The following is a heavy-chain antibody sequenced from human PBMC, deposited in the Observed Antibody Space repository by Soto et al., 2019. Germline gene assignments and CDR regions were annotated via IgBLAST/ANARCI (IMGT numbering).Heavy chain of an antibody. CDR2: ISWNSGSI. J-gene: IGHJ4*02. CDR1: GFTFDDYA. D-gene: IGHD5-12*01. V-gene: IGHV3-9*01. Sequence: GGSLRLSCAASGFTFDDYAVHWVRQAPGKGLEWVSGISWNSGSIDYADSVKGRFTISRDNAKNSLYLQMNSLRDEDTALYYCAKDRATVVSTILDYWGQGTPVTVSS. CDR3: AKDRATVVSTILDY.